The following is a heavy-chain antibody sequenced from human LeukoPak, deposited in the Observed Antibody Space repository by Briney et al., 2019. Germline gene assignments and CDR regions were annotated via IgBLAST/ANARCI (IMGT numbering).Heavy chain of an antibody. CDR1: GFTFSSYA. J-gene: IGHJ6*02. D-gene: IGHD2-2*01. Sequence: PGRSLRLSCAASGFTFSSYAMHWVRQAPGKGLEWVAVISYDGSNKYYADSVKGRFTISRDNSKNTLYLQMNSLRAEDTAVYYCAKVNIDIVVVPADGGMDVWGQGTTVTVSS. CDR3: AKVNIDIVVVPADGGMDV. CDR2: ISYDGSNK. V-gene: IGHV3-30*04.